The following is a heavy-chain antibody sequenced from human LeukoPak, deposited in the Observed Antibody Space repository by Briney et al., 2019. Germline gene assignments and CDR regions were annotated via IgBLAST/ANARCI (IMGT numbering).Heavy chain of an antibody. J-gene: IGHJ5*02. CDR2: ISAYNGNT. Sequence: ASVKVSCKAFGYTFTSYGISWVRQAPGQGLEWMGWISAYNGNTNYAQKLQGRVTMTTDTSTSTAYMELRSLRSDDTAVYYCAREVRYSSGWYSGFDPWGQGTLVTVSS. D-gene: IGHD6-19*01. CDR1: GYTFTSYG. CDR3: AREVRYSSGWYSGFDP. V-gene: IGHV1-18*01.